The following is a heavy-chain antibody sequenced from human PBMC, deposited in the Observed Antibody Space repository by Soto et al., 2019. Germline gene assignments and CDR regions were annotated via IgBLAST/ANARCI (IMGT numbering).Heavy chain of an antibody. J-gene: IGHJ6*02. CDR2: IIPIFGTA. V-gene: IGHV1-69*19. Sequence: QVQLVQSGAEVKKPGSSVKVSCKASGGTFSSYAISWVRQAPGQGLEWMGGIIPIFGTANYPQKFQGRVTITADESTSTAYMELSSLISEDTAVYYCARDVVVVPAAPVRYYYYGMDVWGQGTTVTVSS. D-gene: IGHD2-2*01. CDR1: GGTFSSYA. CDR3: ARDVVVVPAAPVRYYYYGMDV.